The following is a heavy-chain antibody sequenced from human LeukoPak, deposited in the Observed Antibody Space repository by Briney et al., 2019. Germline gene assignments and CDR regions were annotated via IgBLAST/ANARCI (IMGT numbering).Heavy chain of an antibody. CDR1: GGTFSSYA. D-gene: IGHD6-19*01. Sequence: RRASVKVSCKASGGTFSSYAISWVRQAPGQGLEWMGRIIPILGIANYAQKFQGRVTMTEDTSTDTAYMELSSLRSEDTAVYYCAASSGWYARLDYWGQGTLVTVSS. V-gene: IGHV1-69*04. CDR2: IIPILGIA. J-gene: IGHJ4*02. CDR3: AASSGWYARLDY.